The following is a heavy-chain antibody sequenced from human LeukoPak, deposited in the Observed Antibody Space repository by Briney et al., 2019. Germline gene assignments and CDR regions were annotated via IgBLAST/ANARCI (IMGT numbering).Heavy chain of an antibody. CDR1: GFTFSSYA. CDR3: AKGLLWPPKNFDY. CDR2: FSGSGGST. J-gene: IGHJ4*02. Sequence: PGAYLRLSCAASGFTFSSYAMSWVRQPPGKGLEWVSAFSGSGGSTYYADSVKGRFTISRDNSKNTLYLQMNSLRAEDTAVYYCAKGLLWPPKNFDYWGQGTLVTVSS. V-gene: IGHV3-23*01. D-gene: IGHD3-10*01.